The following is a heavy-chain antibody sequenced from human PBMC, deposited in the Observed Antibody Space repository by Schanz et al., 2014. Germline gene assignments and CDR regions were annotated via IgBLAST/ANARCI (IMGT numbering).Heavy chain of an antibody. CDR2: ISGSGGKT. V-gene: IGHV3-23*01. Sequence: EVQLFESGGGLVQPGAALRLCCAASGFSFSIFAMTWVRQAPGQRLEWVVTISGSGGKTYPADSVKGRVTISRDNSNNTLYMQMKSLRAEDTAVYYCAEYGGEYSYGWVQSWGQGILVIVSS. CDR3: AEYGGEYSYGWVQS. CDR1: GFSFSIFA. D-gene: IGHD5-18*01. J-gene: IGHJ4*02.